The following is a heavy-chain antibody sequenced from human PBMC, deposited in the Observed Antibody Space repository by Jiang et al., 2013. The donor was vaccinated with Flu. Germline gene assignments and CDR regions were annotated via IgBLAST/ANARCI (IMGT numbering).Heavy chain of an antibody. CDR2: FDPEDGET. J-gene: IGHJ6*02. V-gene: IGHV1-24*01. D-gene: IGHD3-22*01. CDR3: ATHTYDSSGYYYYYYGMDV. Sequence: PGKGLEWMGGFDPEDGETIYAQKFQGRVTMTEDTSTDTAYMELSSLRSEDTAVYYCATHTYDSSGYYYYYYGMDVWGQGTTVTVSS.